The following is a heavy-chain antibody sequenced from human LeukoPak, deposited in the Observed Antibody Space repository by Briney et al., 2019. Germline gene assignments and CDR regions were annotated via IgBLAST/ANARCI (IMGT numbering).Heavy chain of an antibody. J-gene: IGHJ4*02. V-gene: IGHV1-2*02. CDR2: INPNSGGT. D-gene: IGHD2-2*01. Sequence: ASVKVSCKASGYTFTGYYTHWVRQAPGQGLEWMGWINPNSGGTNYAQKFRGRVTMTRDTSISTAYMELSRLRSDDTAVYYCARQLEGVPAALFDYWGQGTLVTVSS. CDR1: GYTFTGYY. CDR3: ARQLEGVPAALFDY.